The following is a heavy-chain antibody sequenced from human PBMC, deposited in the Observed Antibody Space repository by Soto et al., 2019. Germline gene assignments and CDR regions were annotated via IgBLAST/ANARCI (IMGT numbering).Heavy chain of an antibody. Sequence: SETLSITCTFSGGSIIGFYWSWMRQPPGKGLEWIGYIFYAGTTLYTPSLKSRVTISVDTSNNQFSLKLSSVTAADTAVYYCARHDVIAKFQNGMGLWGQGTMVTVSS. J-gene: IGHJ6*02. CDR3: ARHDVIAKFQNGMGL. CDR1: GGSIIGFY. CDR2: IFYAGTT. V-gene: IGHV4-59*01.